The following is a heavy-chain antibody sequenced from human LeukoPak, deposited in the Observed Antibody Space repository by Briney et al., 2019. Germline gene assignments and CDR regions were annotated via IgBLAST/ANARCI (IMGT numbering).Heavy chain of an antibody. CDR3: AIHHRIAAAGTGWFDP. CDR2: IYPGDSDT. J-gene: IGHJ5*02. CDR1: GYSFTSYW. V-gene: IGHV5-51*01. D-gene: IGHD6-13*01. Sequence: GESLKISCKGSGYSFTSYWIGWVRQMPGKGLEWMGIIYPGDSDTGYSPSFQGQVTISADKSISTAYLQWSSLKASDTAMYYCAIHHRIAAAGTGWFDPWGPGTLVTVSS.